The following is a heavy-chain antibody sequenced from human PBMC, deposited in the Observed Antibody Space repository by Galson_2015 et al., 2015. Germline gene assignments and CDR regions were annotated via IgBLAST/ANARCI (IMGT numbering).Heavy chain of an antibody. CDR3: EILAAATSH. CDR2: INTGNGNT. D-gene: IGHD1-26*01. J-gene: IGHJ4*02. CDR1: GYSFTDYA. V-gene: IGHV1-3*04. Sequence: SVKVSCKASGYSFTDYAMHWVRQAPGQRLEWMGRINTGNGNTECLQKFQGRVTITRDTSASTAYMELSSLTSEDTAVYYCEILAAATSHWGQGTLVTVSS.